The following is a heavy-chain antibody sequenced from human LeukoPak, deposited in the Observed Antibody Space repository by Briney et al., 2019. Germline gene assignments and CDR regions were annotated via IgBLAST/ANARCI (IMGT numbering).Heavy chain of an antibody. CDR3: ARARDGYNYLYFDY. V-gene: IGHV3-74*01. CDR1: GFTFSSYW. J-gene: IGHJ4*02. Sequence: PGGSLRLSCAASGFTFSSYWMHWVRQAPGKGLVWVSRIKGDGSISYADSVKGRFTISRDNAKNTLYLQMNSLRAEDTAVYYCARARDGYNYLYFDYWGQGSLVTVFS. CDR2: IKGDGSI. D-gene: IGHD5-24*01.